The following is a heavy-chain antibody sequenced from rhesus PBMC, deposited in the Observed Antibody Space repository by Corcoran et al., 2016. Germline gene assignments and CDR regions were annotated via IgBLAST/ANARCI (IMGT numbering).Heavy chain of an antibody. D-gene: IGHD3-3*01. CDR3: ARNYNFWSGYYGLDV. J-gene: IGHJ5-1*01. V-gene: IGHV4-76*01. CDR1: GGSISGGYD. Sequence: QVQLQESGPGLVKPSETLSLTCAVSGGSISGGYDWSWIRQPPGRGLEWFGYIFGSSGSTNQNPSLKNRVTFSKDTSENQFSLKLSSVTAADTAVYYCARNYNFWSGYYGLDVWGPGVLVTVSS. CDR2: IFGSSGST.